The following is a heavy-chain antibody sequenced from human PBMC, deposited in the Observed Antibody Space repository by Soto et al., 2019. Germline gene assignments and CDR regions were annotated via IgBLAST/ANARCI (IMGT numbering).Heavy chain of an antibody. CDR1: GGSISSYY. J-gene: IGHJ5*02. V-gene: IGHV4-59*08. D-gene: IGHD1-26*01. CDR2: IYYSGST. CDR3: AGQWELPTSNWFDP. Sequence: SETLSLTCTVSGGSISSYYWSWIRQPPGKGLEWIGYIYYSGSTNYNPSLKSRVTISVDTSKNQFSLKLSSVTAADTAVYYCAGQWELPTSNWFDPWGQGTLVTVSS.